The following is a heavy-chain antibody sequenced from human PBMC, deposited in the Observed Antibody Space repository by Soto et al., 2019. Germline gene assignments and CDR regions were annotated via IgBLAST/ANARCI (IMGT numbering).Heavy chain of an antibody. D-gene: IGHD3-22*01. V-gene: IGHV1-69*13. CDR2: FIPIFGTP. CDR1: GDSFRSYS. CDR3: AWARGVVDNYYYYGMDV. J-gene: IGHJ6*02. Sequence: ASVKVSCKASGDSFRSYSLSWVRQAPGQGLEWIGGFIPIFGTPHYAQNFQGRLTISADESTSTVSMDLSSLRSEDTAVYYCAWARGVVDNYYYYGMDVWGQGTTVTVSS.